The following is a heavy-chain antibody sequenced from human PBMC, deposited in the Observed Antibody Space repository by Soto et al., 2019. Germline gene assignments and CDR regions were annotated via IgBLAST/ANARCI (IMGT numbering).Heavy chain of an antibody. CDR2: TSTDGSGT. Sequence: PGGSLRLSCVASGFAFRTYWMHWVRQVPGKGLLWVSRTSTDGSGTGYADSVKGRFTISRDNSKNTLFLQMDSLRAEDTAVYYCVRGDQYGTGSVLFDSWGQGSLVTVS. CDR3: VRGDQYGTGSVLFDS. CDR1: GFAFRTYW. D-gene: IGHD3-10*01. J-gene: IGHJ4*02. V-gene: IGHV3-74*01.